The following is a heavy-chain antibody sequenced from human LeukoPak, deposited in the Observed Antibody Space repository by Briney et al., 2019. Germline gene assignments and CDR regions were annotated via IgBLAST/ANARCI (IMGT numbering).Heavy chain of an antibody. V-gene: IGHV4-61*02. Sequence: PSETLSLTCTVSGGSISRGSYYWRWLRQPAGTGLEWIGRIYTSGSTNYNPSLKSRVTISVDTSKNQFSLKLSSVTAADTAVYYCARDDTYYYDSSGYYYGGQFDPWGQGTLVTVSS. D-gene: IGHD3-22*01. CDR3: ARDDTYYYDSSGYYYGGQFDP. J-gene: IGHJ5*02. CDR1: GGSISRGSYY. CDR2: IYTSGST.